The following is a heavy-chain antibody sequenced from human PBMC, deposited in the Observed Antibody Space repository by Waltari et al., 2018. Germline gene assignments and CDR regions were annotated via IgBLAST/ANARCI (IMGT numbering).Heavy chain of an antibody. Sequence: EVQLVESGGGLVKPGGSLRLSCAASGFTFSPCSLSWIRQAPGKGLEWVSSIGTTDSYIYYANSVRGRFTISRDNAKNSLFLQMNGLRADDTGVYYCARDGEFLRLGTTDYWGQGTLITVSS. J-gene: IGHJ4*02. CDR3: ARDGEFLRLGTTDY. CDR1: GFTFSPCS. V-gene: IGHV3-21*02. CDR2: IGTTDSYI. D-gene: IGHD3-10*01.